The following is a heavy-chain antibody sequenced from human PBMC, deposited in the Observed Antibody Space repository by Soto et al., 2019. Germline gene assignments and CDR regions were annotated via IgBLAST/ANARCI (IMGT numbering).Heavy chain of an antibody. CDR1: GDSISTEHW. CDR3: TRRPRRHVSGGIDY. V-gene: IGHV4-4*02. J-gene: IGHJ4*02. Sequence: QVQLQESGPGLVKPSETLSLTCAVSGDSISTEHWWTWVRQPPGKGLEWVGEVFRDGRTAYKPSLKRRVTISVDKSKNLLSLNLRSVTAADTAVYYCTRRPRRHVSGGIDYWGQGTLVTVSS. CDR2: VFRDGRT. D-gene: IGHD5-12*01.